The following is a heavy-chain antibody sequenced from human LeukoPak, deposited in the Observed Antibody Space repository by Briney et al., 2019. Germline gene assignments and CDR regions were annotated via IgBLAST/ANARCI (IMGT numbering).Heavy chain of an antibody. CDR3: XKAGXATYYYYYHMDV. CDR2: ISGSGSRT. V-gene: IGHV3-23*01. CDR1: RFTFINYA. Sequence: SGGSLRLSCAASRFTFINYAMSWVRQAPGKGLEWVSAISGSGSRTYYADSVKGRFTISRDNSTNTLYLQMNSLRVEDTAVYYXXKAGXATYYYYYHMDVWGKGTTVTVSS. D-gene: IGHD1-26*01. J-gene: IGHJ6*03.